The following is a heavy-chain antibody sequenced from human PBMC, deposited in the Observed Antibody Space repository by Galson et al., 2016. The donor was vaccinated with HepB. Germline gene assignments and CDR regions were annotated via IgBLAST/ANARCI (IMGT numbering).Heavy chain of an antibody. V-gene: IGHV4-59*01. J-gene: IGHJ6*02. CDR2: IYYSGST. D-gene: IGHD2-21*02. CDR1: GGSISSYY. Sequence: ETLSLTCTVSGGSISSYYWSWIRQPPGKGLEWIGYIYYSGSTNYNPSLKRRVTISVDTSKNQFSLKVSSVTAADTAVYYCARDRCGGDCRYYYYGMDVWGQGTTVTVSS. CDR3: ARDRCGGDCRYYYYGMDV.